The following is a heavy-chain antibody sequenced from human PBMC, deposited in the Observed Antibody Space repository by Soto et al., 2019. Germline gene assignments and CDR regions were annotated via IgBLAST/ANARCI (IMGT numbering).Heavy chain of an antibody. V-gene: IGHV3-30-3*01. CDR2: TSYDGSIK. J-gene: IGHJ4*01. CDR1: GFNFNNHA. CDR3: ARGVDRTFDY. Sequence: QVQLVESGGGVVQPGRSLRLSCAASGFNFNNHAMHWVRQAPGKGLEWVAVTSYDGSIKFYPDSVEGRFTISRENSKNTVYLQINSLRPEDTALYNCARGVDRTFDYWGHGTLVTVSS.